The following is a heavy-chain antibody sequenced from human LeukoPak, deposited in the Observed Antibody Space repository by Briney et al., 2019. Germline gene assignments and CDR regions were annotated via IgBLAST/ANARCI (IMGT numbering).Heavy chain of an antibody. CDR2: IYSGGST. V-gene: IGHV3-66*01. CDR3: ARAIAAAGPYYFDY. J-gene: IGHJ4*02. CDR1: GFTVSSDY. D-gene: IGHD6-13*01. Sequence: PGGSLRLSCAASGFTVSSDYMSWVRQAPGKGLEWVSVIYSGGSTYYADSVKGRFTNSRDNAKNSLYLQMNSLRAEDTAVYYCARAIAAAGPYYFDYWGQGTLVTVSS.